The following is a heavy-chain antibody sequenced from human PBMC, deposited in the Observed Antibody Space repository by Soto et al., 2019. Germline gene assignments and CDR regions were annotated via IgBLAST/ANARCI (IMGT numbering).Heavy chain of an antibody. V-gene: IGHV4-4*02. CDR1: GGSISSSNW. J-gene: IGHJ4*02. CDR2: IYLSGHT. D-gene: IGHD3-16*01. CDR3: ARAWAYDY. Sequence: QVQLQESGPGLVKPSGTLSLTCAVSGGSISSSNWWTWVRQTPGKGLEWIGEIYLSGHTNCNPSLKGRVTMSLDKSKNQWSRNWGSVTAADTAVYYGARAWAYDYWGQGTLVTVPS.